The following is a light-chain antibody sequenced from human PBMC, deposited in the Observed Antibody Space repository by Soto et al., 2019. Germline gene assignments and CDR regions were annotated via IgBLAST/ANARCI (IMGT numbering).Light chain of an antibody. J-gene: IGKJ5*01. Sequence: EIVMTQYPATLSVSPGERDTLSCRASQSVSSNLAWYQQKPGQAPRLLIYGASTRATGITARFSGSGSGTEFTLTISSLQSEDFAVYYCQQYNNWPIAVGPGTRLDIK. CDR1: QSVSSN. CDR3: QQYNNWPIA. CDR2: GAS. V-gene: IGKV3-15*01.